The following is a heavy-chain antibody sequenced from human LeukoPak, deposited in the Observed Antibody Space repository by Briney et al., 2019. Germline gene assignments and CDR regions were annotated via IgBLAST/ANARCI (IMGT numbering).Heavy chain of an antibody. V-gene: IGHV4-39*01. CDR2: MYYDGST. Sequence: SETLSLTCSVSAGSIFSTTFYWGWLRPPPGKGLEWIGSMYYDGSTYYNPSLKSRVSISVDTSNNQFSLTSVTAADTAVYFCARRSDSGSDDGEDYFDFWGQGTLVTVSS. D-gene: IGHD1-26*01. J-gene: IGHJ4*02. CDR1: AGSIFSTTFY. CDR3: ARRSDSGSDDGEDYFDF.